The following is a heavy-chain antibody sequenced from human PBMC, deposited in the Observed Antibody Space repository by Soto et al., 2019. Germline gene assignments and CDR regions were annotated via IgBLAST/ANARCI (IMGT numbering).Heavy chain of an antibody. Sequence: ASVKVSCKASGYTFTSYGISWVQQSPGQGLEWMGWISAYNGNTNYAQKLQGRVTMTTDTSTSTAYMELRSLRSDDTAVYYCASVVVPAAMSPWGQGTLVTVSS. J-gene: IGHJ5*02. CDR3: ASVVVPAAMSP. CDR1: GYTFTSYG. CDR2: ISAYNGNT. V-gene: IGHV1-18*01. D-gene: IGHD2-2*01.